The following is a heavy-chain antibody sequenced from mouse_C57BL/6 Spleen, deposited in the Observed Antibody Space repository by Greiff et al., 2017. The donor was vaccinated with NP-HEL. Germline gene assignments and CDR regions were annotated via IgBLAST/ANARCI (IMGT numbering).Heavy chain of an antibody. D-gene: IGHD2-4*01. CDR2: INPSSGYT. CDR3: ARYYDYDLYAMDY. Sequence: VQVVESGAELARPGASVKMSCKASGYTFTSYTMHWVKQRPGQGLEWIGYINPSSGYTKYNQKFKDKATLTADKSSSTAYMQLSSLTSEDSAVYYCARYYDYDLYAMDYWGQGTSVTVSS. CDR1: GYTFTSYT. J-gene: IGHJ4*01. V-gene: IGHV1-4*01.